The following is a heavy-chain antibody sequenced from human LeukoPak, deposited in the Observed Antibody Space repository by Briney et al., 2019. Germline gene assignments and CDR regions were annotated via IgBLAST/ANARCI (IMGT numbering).Heavy chain of an antibody. Sequence: GGSLRLSCAASGFTVSSNYMSWVRQAPGKGLEWVSVIYSGGSTYYADSVKGRFTISRDNSKNTLSLQMNSLRAEDTAIYYCAKEEFEVGTCSSSTCFTSLPFFDYWGQGNLVSVSS. CDR3: AKEEFEVGTCSSSTCFTSLPFFDY. CDR2: IYSGGST. J-gene: IGHJ4*02. CDR1: GFTVSSNY. V-gene: IGHV3-53*01. D-gene: IGHD2-2*02.